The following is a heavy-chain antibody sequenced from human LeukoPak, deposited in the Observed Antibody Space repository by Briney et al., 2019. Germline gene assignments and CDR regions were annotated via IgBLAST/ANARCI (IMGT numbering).Heavy chain of an antibody. V-gene: IGHV1-18*01. J-gene: IGHJ4*02. CDR2: ISGYTGNT. D-gene: IGHD1-1*01. CDR3: ARAPRVESTGRFDY. CDR1: GYSFTSYV. Sequence: GASVKVSCKTSGYSFTSYVVNWVRQAPGQGLEWLGWISGYTGNTDYAQKFQGRVTMTTDTSTTTAYMELRSLRSDDTAVYYCARAPRVESTGRFDYWGRGTLVTVSS.